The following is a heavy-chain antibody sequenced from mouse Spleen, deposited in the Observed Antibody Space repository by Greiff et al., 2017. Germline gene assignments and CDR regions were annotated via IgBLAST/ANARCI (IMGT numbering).Heavy chain of an antibody. CDR2: IYPGSGNT. CDR1: GYTFTDYY. V-gene: IGHV1-76*01. Sequence: VQLQQSGAELVRPGASVKLSCKASGYTFTDYYINWVTQRPGQGLEWIARIYPGSGNTYYNEKFKGKATLTAEKSSSTAYMQLSSLTSEDSAVYFCARDYGSSSEYFDVWGTGTTVTVSS. J-gene: IGHJ1*03. CDR3: ARDYGSSSEYFDV. D-gene: IGHD1-1*01.